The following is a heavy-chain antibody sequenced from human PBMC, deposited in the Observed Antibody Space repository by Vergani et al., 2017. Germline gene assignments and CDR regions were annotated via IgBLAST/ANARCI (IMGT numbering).Heavy chain of an antibody. CDR1: GYSISSGYY. Sequence: QVVLQESGPGLVKPSETLSLTCAVSGYSISSGYYWGWIRQPPGKGLEWIGSIYHSGSTYYNPSLKSRVTISVDTSKNQFSLKLSSVTAADTAVYYCARHYYDSSGYYFDYWGQGTLVTVSS. CDR2: IYHSGST. CDR3: ARHYYDSSGYYFDY. V-gene: IGHV4-38-2*01. D-gene: IGHD3-22*01. J-gene: IGHJ4*02.